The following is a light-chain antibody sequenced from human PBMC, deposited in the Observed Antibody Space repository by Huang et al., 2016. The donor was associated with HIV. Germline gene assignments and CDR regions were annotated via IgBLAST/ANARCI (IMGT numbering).Light chain of an antibody. CDR2: EVS. CDR3: MQSIQRPLT. CDR1: QSLLHSDGKTY. V-gene: IGKV2D-29*02. Sequence: DIVMTQTPLSLSVTPGQPASISCKSSQSLLHSDGKTYLYWYLHKPGQSPQLLIYEVSSRCSGVPERFSGSESGKDFTLKISRVEAEDVGVYYCMQSIQRPLTVGGGTRVEIK. J-gene: IGKJ4*01.